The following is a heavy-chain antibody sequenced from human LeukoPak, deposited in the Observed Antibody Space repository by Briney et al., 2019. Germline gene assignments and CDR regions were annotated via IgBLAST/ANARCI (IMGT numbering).Heavy chain of an antibody. D-gene: IGHD3-10*01. CDR1: GYTFTNYA. CDR3: ARGSMVGNSFDY. CDR2: INAGIGNT. J-gene: IGHJ4*02. V-gene: IGHV1-3*01. Sequence: ASVKVSCKASGYTFTNYAMQWVRQVPGQRLEWMGWINAGIGNTKYPQKFQGRVTITRDTSASTAYMELSSLRSEDTAVYYCARGSMVGNSFDYWGQGALLTVSS.